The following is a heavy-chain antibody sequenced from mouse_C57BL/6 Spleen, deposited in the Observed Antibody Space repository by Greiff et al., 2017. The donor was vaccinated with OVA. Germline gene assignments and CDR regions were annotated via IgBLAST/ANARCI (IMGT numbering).Heavy chain of an antibody. CDR3: AREGELGRRYWYFDV. Sequence: QVQLQQPGTELVKPGASVKLSCKASGYTFTSYWMHWVKQRPGQGLEWIGNINPSNGGTNYNEKFKSKATLTVDKSSSTAYMQLSSLTSEDSAVYYCAREGELGRRYWYFDVWGTGTTVTVSS. D-gene: IGHD4-1*01. J-gene: IGHJ1*03. CDR1: GYTFTSYW. V-gene: IGHV1-53*01. CDR2: INPSNGGT.